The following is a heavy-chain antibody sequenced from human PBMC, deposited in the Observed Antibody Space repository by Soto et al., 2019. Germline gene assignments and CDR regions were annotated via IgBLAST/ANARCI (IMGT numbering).Heavy chain of an antibody. CDR3: AKDPSGGYSSGWYVTPPDYYYYYGMDV. J-gene: IGHJ6*02. CDR2: ISGSGGST. Sequence: GGSLRLSCAASGFTFSSYAMSWVRQAPGKGLEWVSAISGSGGSTYYADSGKGRFTISRDNSKNTLYLQMHSLRAEDTAVYYCAKDPSGGYSSGWYVTPPDYYYYYGMDVWGQGTTVTVSS. CDR1: GFTFSSYA. V-gene: IGHV3-23*01. D-gene: IGHD6-19*01.